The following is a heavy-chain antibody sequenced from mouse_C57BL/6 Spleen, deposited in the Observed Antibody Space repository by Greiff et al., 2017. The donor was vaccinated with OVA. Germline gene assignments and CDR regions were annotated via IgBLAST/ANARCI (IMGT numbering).Heavy chain of an antibody. CDR2: IRNKANGYTT. V-gene: IGHV7-3*01. J-gene: IGHJ4*01. CDR3: ARFEGSNPYYYAMDY. Sequence: EVKVVESGGGLVQPGGSLSLSCAASGFTFTDYYMSWVRQPPGKALEWLGFIRNKANGYTTEYSASVKGRFTISRDNSQSILYLQMNALRAEDSATYYCARFEGSNPYYYAMDYWGQGTSVTVSS. D-gene: IGHD2-5*01. CDR1: GFTFTDYY.